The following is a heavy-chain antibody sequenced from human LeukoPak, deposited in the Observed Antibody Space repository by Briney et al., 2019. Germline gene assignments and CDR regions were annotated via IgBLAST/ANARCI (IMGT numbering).Heavy chain of an antibody. J-gene: IGHJ4*02. CDR2: IKQDGSEK. D-gene: IGHD4-17*01. Sequence: PGGSLRLSCAASGFIFSSYWMSWVRQAPGKGLEWVANIKQDGSEKYYVDSVKGRFTISRDNAKNSLYLQMNSLRAEDTAVYYCASRGFTTVNTYYFDYWGQGTLVTVSS. V-gene: IGHV3-7*01. CDR1: GFIFSSYW. CDR3: ASRGFTTVNTYYFDY.